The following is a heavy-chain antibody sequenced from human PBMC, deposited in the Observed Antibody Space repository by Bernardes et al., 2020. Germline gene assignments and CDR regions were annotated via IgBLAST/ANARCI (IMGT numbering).Heavy chain of an antibody. Sequence: GGSLRLSCAASGFTFSSYGMHWVRQAPGKGLEWVAVISYDGSDKYHGDSVKGRFTISRDNSKNTLSLQMNSLRVEDTAVYYCAKDVFWWQFDYWGQGVLVTVST. CDR1: GFTFSSYG. D-gene: IGHD2-8*02. CDR2: ISYDGSDK. J-gene: IGHJ4*02. V-gene: IGHV3-30*18. CDR3: AKDVFWWQFDY.